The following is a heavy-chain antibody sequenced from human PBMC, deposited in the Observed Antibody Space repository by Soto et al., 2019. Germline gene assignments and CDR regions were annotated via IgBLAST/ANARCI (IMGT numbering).Heavy chain of an antibody. D-gene: IGHD2-15*01. J-gene: IGHJ3*02. V-gene: IGHV3-23*01. CDR3: AKDRVDHNSVWDPFDI. CDR2: MGGANGDT. Sequence: EVQMLESGGGLVQPGGSLRLSCAASGFIFSDYSMSWVRQAPGKGLEGVAGMGGANGDTYYEEAVRGRFAISRDNSKSTLYLQMNSVRAEDTAVYFCAKDRVDHNSVWDPFDIWGQGTLVTVSS. CDR1: GFIFSDYS.